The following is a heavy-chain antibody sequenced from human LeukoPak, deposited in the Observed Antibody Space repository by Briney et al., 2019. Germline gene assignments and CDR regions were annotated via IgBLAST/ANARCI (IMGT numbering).Heavy chain of an antibody. CDR2: IYHSGST. Sequence: PSETLSLTCAVSGYSISSDYYWGWLRHPPGKGLEWIGSIYHSGSTYYNPSLKSRVTISVDTSKNQFSLKMSYVTATDTAVYYCARDGLWFGDNAFDIWGQGTMVTVSS. CDR3: ARDGLWFGDNAFDI. V-gene: IGHV4-38-2*02. CDR1: GYSISSDYY. J-gene: IGHJ3*02. D-gene: IGHD3-10*01.